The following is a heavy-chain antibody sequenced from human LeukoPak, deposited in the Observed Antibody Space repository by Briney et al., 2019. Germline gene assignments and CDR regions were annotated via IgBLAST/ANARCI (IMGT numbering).Heavy chain of an antibody. CDR3: ARVCSSTSCYTSSYYYYYYMDV. J-gene: IGHJ6*03. Sequence: PGGSLRLSCAASGFTFSSYGMSWVRQAPGKGLEWVSGINWNGGSTGYADSVKGRFTISRDNAKNSLYLQMNSLRAEDTALYHCARVCSSTSCYTSSYYYYYYMDVWGKGTTVTVSS. CDR2: INWNGGST. D-gene: IGHD2-2*02. V-gene: IGHV3-20*01. CDR1: GFTFSSYG.